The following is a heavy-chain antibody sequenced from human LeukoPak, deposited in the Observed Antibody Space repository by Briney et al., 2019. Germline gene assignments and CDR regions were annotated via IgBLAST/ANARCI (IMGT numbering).Heavy chain of an antibody. CDR2: ISDDGRHN. V-gene: IGHV3-30*04. D-gene: IGHD2-8*01. Sequence: PGGSLRLSCAASRFTFSTYAMNWVRQAPGKGLEWVAVISDDGRHNYYADSVKGRFTISRDNSKSTLYLQMNSLRDDDSAAYFCARVYLERLTAGYFDHWGQGTQVTVSP. CDR3: ARVYLERLTAGYFDH. CDR1: RFTFSTYA. J-gene: IGHJ4*02.